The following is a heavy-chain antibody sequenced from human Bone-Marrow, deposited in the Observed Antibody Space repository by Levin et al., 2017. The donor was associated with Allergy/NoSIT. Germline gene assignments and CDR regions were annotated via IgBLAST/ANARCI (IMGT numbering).Heavy chain of an antibody. CDR3: ARGGEYQLSTNWYFDL. V-gene: IGHV3-13*05. D-gene: IGHD2-2*01. CDR2: IGTAGDP. CDR1: GFTFSSYD. Sequence: GESLKISCAASGFTFSSYDMHWVRQATGKGLEWVSAIGTAGDPYYPGSVKGRFTISRENAKNSLYLQMNSLRAGDTAVYYCARGGEYQLSTNWYFDLWGRGTLVTVSS. J-gene: IGHJ2*01.